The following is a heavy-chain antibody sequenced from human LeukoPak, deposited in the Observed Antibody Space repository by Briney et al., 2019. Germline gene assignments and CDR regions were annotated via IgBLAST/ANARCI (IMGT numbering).Heavy chain of an antibody. Sequence: GESLKISCKNSGYDFTNYWIGWVRQMPGKGLEWMGIMYPRDSDTRYSPSFEGQVTLSADKSIRTAFLQWSSLKASDTAMYYCARAPSLVRGVAFDYWGQGTLVTVSS. J-gene: IGHJ4*02. CDR2: MYPRDSDT. CDR3: ARAPSLVRGVAFDY. D-gene: IGHD3-10*02. V-gene: IGHV5-51*01. CDR1: GYDFTNYW.